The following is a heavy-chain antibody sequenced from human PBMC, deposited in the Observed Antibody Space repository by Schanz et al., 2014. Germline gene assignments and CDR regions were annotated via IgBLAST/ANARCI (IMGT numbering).Heavy chain of an antibody. CDR3: AREPLSGYNWFDP. Sequence: QVQLQESGPGLVKPSQTLSLTCIVSGGSISSGTYYWSWLRQPAGKGLEWIGRIYTSGSTNYNPSLKSRVAITLDTSKTQFSLKLSAGAAADTAVYYCAREPLSGYNWFDPWGQGSLVTVSS. J-gene: IGHJ5*02. V-gene: IGHV4-61*02. D-gene: IGHD6-25*01. CDR2: IYTSGST. CDR1: GGSISSGTYY.